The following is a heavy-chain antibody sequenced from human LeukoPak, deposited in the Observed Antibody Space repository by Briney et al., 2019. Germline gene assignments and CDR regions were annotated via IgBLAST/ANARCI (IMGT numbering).Heavy chain of an antibody. CDR3: ARDPLSGVIIGPPMDV. J-gene: IGHJ6*02. Sequence: PGGALRLSCAASGFTFSSYWMSWVRQAPGKGLEWVAIIKQDGRENYCVGVVKGRSTISRDNAKDSLYLQMNRLRAEDTAVHHCARDPLSGVIIGPPMDVWGQATTATVSS. CDR1: GFTFSSYW. CDR2: IKQDGREN. V-gene: IGHV3-7*01. D-gene: IGHD3-3*01.